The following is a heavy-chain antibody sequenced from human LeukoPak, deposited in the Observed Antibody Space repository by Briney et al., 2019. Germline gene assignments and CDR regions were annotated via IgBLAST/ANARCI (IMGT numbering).Heavy chain of an antibody. CDR3: AKDGLATVNLYFQH. J-gene: IGHJ1*01. Sequence: PGESLRLCCAASGFTVRSYGMHWVRQAPGKGLEWVAVISYDGSNKYYADSVKGRFTISRDNSKNTLYLQMNSLRAEDTAVYYCAKDGLATVNLYFQHWGQGTLVTVSS. CDR1: GFTVRSYG. CDR2: ISYDGSNK. V-gene: IGHV3-30*18. D-gene: IGHD4-17*01.